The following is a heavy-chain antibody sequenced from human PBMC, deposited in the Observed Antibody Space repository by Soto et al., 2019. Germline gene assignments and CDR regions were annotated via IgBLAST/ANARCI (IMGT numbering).Heavy chain of an antibody. CDR2: VFYSGAT. Sequence: SETLSLTCNVSGGPIKTGDYYWNWIRQPPGKGLEWIGYVFYSGATNYSPSLKSRAAISMDTSKNQFSLGLTSVTAEDTAVYYCARAGFSYGHLLFWGQGIRVTVSS. J-gene: IGHJ4*02. CDR3: ARAGFSYGHLLF. V-gene: IGHV4-30-4*01. CDR1: GGPIKTGDYY. D-gene: IGHD3-10*01.